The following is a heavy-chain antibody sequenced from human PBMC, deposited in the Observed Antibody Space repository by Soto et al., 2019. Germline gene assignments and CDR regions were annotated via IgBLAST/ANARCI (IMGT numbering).Heavy chain of an antibody. J-gene: IGHJ3*02. V-gene: IGHV1-69*13. CDR3: ARDDGYSGYDFADAFDS. D-gene: IGHD5-12*01. CDR2: IIPIFGTA. Sequence: SVKVSCKASGGTFSSYAISWVRQAPGQGLEWMGGIIPIFGTANYAQKFQGRVTITADESTSTAYMELSSLRSEDTAVYYCARDDGYSGYDFADAFDSWGQGTMVAVSS. CDR1: GGTFSSYA.